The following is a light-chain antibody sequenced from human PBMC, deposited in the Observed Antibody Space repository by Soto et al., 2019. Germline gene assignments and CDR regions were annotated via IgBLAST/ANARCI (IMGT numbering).Light chain of an antibody. Sequence: QSVLTQPASVSGSPGQSITISCTGTSSDVGGYNYVSWYQHHPGKAPKLMIYDVSNRPSGVSNRFSGSKSGNTASLTISGLQAEDEADYYCSSYTSSSTPYVFVTGTKVTVL. CDR2: DVS. J-gene: IGLJ1*01. V-gene: IGLV2-14*03. CDR1: SSDVGGYNY. CDR3: SSYTSSSTPYV.